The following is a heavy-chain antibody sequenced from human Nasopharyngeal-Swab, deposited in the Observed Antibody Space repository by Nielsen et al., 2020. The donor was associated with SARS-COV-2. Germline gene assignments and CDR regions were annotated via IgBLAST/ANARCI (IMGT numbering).Heavy chain of an antibody. CDR3: AEKGYTSSWYFY. CDR2: INHSGST. Sequence: GSLRLSCAMYGGSFSGYYWSWICQPPGKGLEWIGEINHSGSTDYNPSHKSRVTISLDTSKNQFSLKLRSVTAADTAVYYCAEKGYTSSWYFYWGQGTLVTVSS. CDR1: GGSFSGYY. D-gene: IGHD6-13*01. V-gene: IGHV4-34*01. J-gene: IGHJ4*02.